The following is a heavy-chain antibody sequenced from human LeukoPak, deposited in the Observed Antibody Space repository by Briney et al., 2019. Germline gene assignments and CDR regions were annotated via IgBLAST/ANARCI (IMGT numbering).Heavy chain of an antibody. J-gene: IGHJ4*02. Sequence: GSLRLSCAASGFTFSSYSMNWVRQAPGKGLEWVSSISSSSSYIYYADSVKGRFTISRDNAKNSLYLQMNSLRAEDTAVYYCARDHGDGYNCADYWGQGTLVTVSS. CDR3: ARDHGDGYNCADY. CDR2: ISSSSSYI. D-gene: IGHD5-24*01. V-gene: IGHV3-21*01. CDR1: GFTFSSYS.